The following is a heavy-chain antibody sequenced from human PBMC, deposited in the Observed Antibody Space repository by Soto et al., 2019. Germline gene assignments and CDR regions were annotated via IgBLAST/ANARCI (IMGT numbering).Heavy chain of an antibody. CDR1: GFTFSSYS. Sequence: EVQLVESGGGLVKPGGSLRLSCAASGFTFSSYSMNWVRQAPGKGLEWVSSISSSSSYIYYADSVKGRFTISRDNAKNSLYLQMNSLRAEDTAVYYCARPETSDYGDYVWWFDPWGQGTLVTVSS. V-gene: IGHV3-21*01. CDR3: ARPETSDYGDYVWWFDP. D-gene: IGHD4-17*01. CDR2: ISSSSSYI. J-gene: IGHJ5*02.